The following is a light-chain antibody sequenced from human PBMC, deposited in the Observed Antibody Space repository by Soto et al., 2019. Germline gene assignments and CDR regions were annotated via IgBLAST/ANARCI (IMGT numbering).Light chain of an antibody. J-gene: IGLJ1*01. V-gene: IGLV2-14*01. CDR1: RSGVGGYNY. CDR3: SSYTSSDTPYV. CDR2: VVS. Sequence: QSALPQPASVSGSPGQSITISCTGTRSGVGGYNYVSWYQQHPDKAPKLMIYVVSNRPSGVSNRFSGSKSGNTASLTISGLQAEDEADYYCSSYTSSDTPYVFGTGTKLTVL.